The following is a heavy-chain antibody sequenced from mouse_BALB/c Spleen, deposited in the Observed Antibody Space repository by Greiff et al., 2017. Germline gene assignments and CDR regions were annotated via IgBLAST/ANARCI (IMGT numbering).Heavy chain of an antibody. V-gene: IGHV1S34*01. CDR2: ISCYNGAT. J-gene: IGHJ4*01. CDR3: ARSYYRYDAMDY. D-gene: IGHD2-14*01. Sequence: LVKTGASVKISCKASGYSFTGYYMHWVKQSHGKGLEWIGYISCYNGATSYNQKFKGKATFTVDTSSSTAYMQFNSLTSEDSAVYYCARSYYRYDAMDYWGQGTSVTVSS. CDR1: GYSFTGYY.